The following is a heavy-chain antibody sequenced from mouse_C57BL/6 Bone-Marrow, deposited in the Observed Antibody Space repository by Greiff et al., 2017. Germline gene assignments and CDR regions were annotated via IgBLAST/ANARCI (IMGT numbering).Heavy chain of an antibody. V-gene: IGHV1-82*01. CDR1: GYAFSSSW. CDR2: IYPGDGDT. D-gene: IGHD1-1*01. CDR3: AREWDYGSSYGVGYFDV. Sequence: QVQLQQSGPELVKPGASVKISCKASGYAFSSSWMNWVKQRPGKGLEWIGRIYPGDGDTNYNGKFKGKATLNADKSSSTAYMQLSSLTSEDSAVYFCAREWDYGSSYGVGYFDVWGTGTTVTVSS. J-gene: IGHJ1*03.